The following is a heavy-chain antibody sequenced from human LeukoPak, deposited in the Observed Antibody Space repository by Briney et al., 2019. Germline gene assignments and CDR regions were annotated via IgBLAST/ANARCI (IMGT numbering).Heavy chain of an antibody. CDR1: GGSISSYF. CDR2: IYNSGST. D-gene: IGHD5-18*01. J-gene: IGHJ4*02. V-gene: IGHV4-59*01. CDR3: ARGIDTAMVTWEKDCYDYSGYHYFDY. Sequence: SETLSLTCTVSGGSISSYFWSWIRQPPGKGLEWIGYIYNSGSTNYNPSLKSRVTISVDTSKNQFSLKLSSVTAADTAVYYCARGIDTAMVTWEKDCYDYSGYHYFDYWGQGTLVTVSS.